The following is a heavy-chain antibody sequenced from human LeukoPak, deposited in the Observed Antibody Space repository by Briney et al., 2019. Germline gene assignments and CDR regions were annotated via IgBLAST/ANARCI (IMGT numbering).Heavy chain of an antibody. CDR1: GYTFTSYD. D-gene: IGHD3-10*01. Sequence: ASVKVSCKASGYTFTSYDINWVRQATGQGLEWMGWMNPNSGNTGYAQKLQSRVTITRNTSISTAYMELSSLRSEDTAVYYCARRMVRGVNWFDPWGQGTLVTVSS. CDR3: ARRMVRGVNWFDP. V-gene: IGHV1-8*03. CDR2: MNPNSGNT. J-gene: IGHJ5*02.